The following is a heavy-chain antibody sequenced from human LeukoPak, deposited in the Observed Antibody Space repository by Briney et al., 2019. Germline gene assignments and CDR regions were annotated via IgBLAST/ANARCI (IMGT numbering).Heavy chain of an antibody. CDR2: IYYSGST. Sequence: SETLSLTCTVSGGSISSYYWTWIRQPPGKGLEWIGYIYYSGSTNYNPSLKSRVAISVDTSKNQFSLKLSSVTAADTAVYYCARRRHMYSSSSSWFDPWGQGTLVXVSS. V-gene: IGHV4-59*01. J-gene: IGHJ5*02. D-gene: IGHD6-6*01. CDR3: ARRRHMYSSSSSWFDP. CDR1: GGSISSYY.